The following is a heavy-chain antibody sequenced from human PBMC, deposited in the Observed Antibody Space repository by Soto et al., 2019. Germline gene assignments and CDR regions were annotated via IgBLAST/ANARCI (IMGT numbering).Heavy chain of an antibody. CDR3: ARGKDFWSGYSPYYYMDV. CDR1: GYTFTSSD. CDR2: MNPNSGNT. V-gene: IGHV1-8*01. D-gene: IGHD3-3*01. J-gene: IGHJ6*03. Sequence: ASVKVSCKASGYTFTSSDINWVRQATGQGLEWMGWMNPNSGNTGYAQKFQGRVTMTRNTPISTAYMELSSLRSEDTAVYYCARGKDFWSGYSPYYYMDVWGKGTTVTVSS.